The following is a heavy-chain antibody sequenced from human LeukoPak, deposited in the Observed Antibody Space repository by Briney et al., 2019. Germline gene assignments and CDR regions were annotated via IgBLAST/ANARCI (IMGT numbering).Heavy chain of an antibody. J-gene: IGHJ4*02. CDR1: GYIFINYH. Sequence: AAVTVSCKASGYIFINYHMHWVRQPPGQGGEGMGIISPSGGDTRSAQKFQDRVTMTSDTSTSTVYMEVTSLRSEDTAVYYCARDSSNWSVDYWGQGTLVTVSS. V-gene: IGHV1-46*01. D-gene: IGHD6-13*01. CDR3: ARDSSNWSVDY. CDR2: ISPSGGDT.